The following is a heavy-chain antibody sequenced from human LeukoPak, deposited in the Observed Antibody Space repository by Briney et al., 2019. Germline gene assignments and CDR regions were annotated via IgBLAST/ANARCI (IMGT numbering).Heavy chain of an antibody. CDR1: RYTFTGYY. D-gene: IGHD3-10*01. CDR2: INPNSGGT. Sequence: GASVKVSCEASRYTFTGYYMHWVRQAPGQGLEWMGRINPNSGGTNYAQKFQGRVTMTRDASISTAYMELSRLRSDDTAVYYCASAYRNYGSGSYYTGFDPWGQGTLVTVSS. CDR3: ASAYRNYGSGSYYTGFDP. V-gene: IGHV1-2*06. J-gene: IGHJ5*02.